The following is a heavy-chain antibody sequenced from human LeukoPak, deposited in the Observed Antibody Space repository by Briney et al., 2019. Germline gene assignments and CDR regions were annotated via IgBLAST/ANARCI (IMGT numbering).Heavy chain of an antibody. J-gene: IGHJ4*02. V-gene: IGHV1-2*02. CDR2: INPNSGGT. D-gene: IGHD3-22*01. Sequence: EASVKVSCKASGYTFTGYYMHWVRQAPGKGLEWMGWINPNSGGTNYAQKFQGRVTMTRDTSISTAYMELSRLRSDDTAVYYCARAPALMIVASNFDYWGQGTLVTVSS. CDR3: ARAPALMIVASNFDY. CDR1: GYTFTGYY.